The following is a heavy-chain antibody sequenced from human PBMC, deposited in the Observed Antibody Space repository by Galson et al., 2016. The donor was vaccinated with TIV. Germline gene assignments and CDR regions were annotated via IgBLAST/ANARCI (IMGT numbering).Heavy chain of an antibody. D-gene: IGHD1-1*01. J-gene: IGHJ6*03. CDR1: GDSMSTYY. CDR3: ARDTSGFDTVDHFYYYVEV. CDR2: VYYSGST. Sequence: SETLSLTCTVSGDSMSTYYWTWIRQPPGKGLEWIGHVYYSGSTDYNPSLKSRVTISIDASKRQFSLKLNSVTAADTAVYYCARDTSGFDTVDHFYYYVEVWGKGTTVTVSS. V-gene: IGHV4-59*01.